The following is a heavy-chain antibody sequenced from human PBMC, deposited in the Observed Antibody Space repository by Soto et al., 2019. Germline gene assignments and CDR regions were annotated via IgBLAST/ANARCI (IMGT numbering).Heavy chain of an antibody. D-gene: IGHD3-16*01. CDR3: THNRGDGDYFQY. CDR2: IYWDDDK. CDR1: GFSLSTGGMS. V-gene: IGHV2-5*02. Sequence: QITLKEAGPTLVKPTQTLTLTCTFSGFSLSTGGMSVSWIRQPPGKALEWLSVIYWDDDKRYSPSLKNRLNIVNDTSKNHVIQTINNLDHSDTATYYCTHNRGDGDYFQYWGQGTLVSVSS. J-gene: IGHJ4*02.